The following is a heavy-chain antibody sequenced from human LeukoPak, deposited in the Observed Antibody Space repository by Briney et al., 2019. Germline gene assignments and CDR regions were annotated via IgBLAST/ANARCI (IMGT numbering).Heavy chain of an antibody. V-gene: IGHV4-4*07. J-gene: IGHJ4*02. CDR1: GGSISSYY. D-gene: IGHD6-19*01. CDR2: IYISGST. CDR3: ARGKVVAGTPGQNSWDY. Sequence: PSETLSLTCTVSGGSISSYYWNWIRQPAGKGLEWVGRIYISGSTNYNPSLKSRVSMSVDTSKNQFSLKLSSVTAADTAVYYCARGKVVAGTPGQNSWDYWGQGTLVTVSS.